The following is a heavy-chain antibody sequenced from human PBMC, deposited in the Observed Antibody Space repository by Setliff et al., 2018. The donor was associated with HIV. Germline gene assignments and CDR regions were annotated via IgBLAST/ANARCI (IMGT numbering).Heavy chain of an antibody. J-gene: IGHJ5*02. CDR3: ARDLGSAYSYAQGRFDP. CDR1: GGSFSGYY. D-gene: IGHD5-18*01. CDR2: INHSGST. V-gene: IGHV4-34*01. Sequence: SETLSLTCAVYGGSFSGYYWSWIRQPPGKGLEWIGEINHSGSTNYNSSLKSRVTMSVDTSKNKFSLKLSSVTAADTAVYYCARDLGSAYSYAQGRFDPWGQGTLVTVSS.